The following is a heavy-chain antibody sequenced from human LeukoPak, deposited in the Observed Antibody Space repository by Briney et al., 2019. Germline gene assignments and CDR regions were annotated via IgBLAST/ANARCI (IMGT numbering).Heavy chain of an antibody. Sequence: GASVKVSCKASGYTFTSYSVHWVRQAPGQRLEWMGWINAGNGNTKYSQKFQGRVTITRDTSANTAYMELSSLTSEDTAVYHCARGAAEGLDYWGLGILVTVSS. CDR2: INAGNGNT. J-gene: IGHJ4*02. D-gene: IGHD6-13*01. CDR3: ARGAAEGLDY. CDR1: GYTFTSYS. V-gene: IGHV1-3*01.